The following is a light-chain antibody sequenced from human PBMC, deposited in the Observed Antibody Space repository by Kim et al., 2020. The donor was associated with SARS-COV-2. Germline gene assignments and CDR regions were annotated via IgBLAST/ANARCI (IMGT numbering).Light chain of an antibody. J-gene: IGLJ2*01. V-gene: IGLV9-49*01. Sequence: CTQSSGYSKYKVDWYQQRPGKGPRFVMRVGTGGIVGSKGDGIPDRFSVLGSGLNRYLTIKNIQEEDESDYHCGADHGSGSNFVVVFGGGTQLTVL. CDR1: SGYSKYK. CDR2: VGTGGIVG. CDR3: GADHGSGSNFVVV.